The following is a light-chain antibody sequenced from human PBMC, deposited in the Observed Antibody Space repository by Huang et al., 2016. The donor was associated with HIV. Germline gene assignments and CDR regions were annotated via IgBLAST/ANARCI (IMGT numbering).Light chain of an antibody. CDR2: GVS. Sequence: DIQMTQSPSSLSASVGDRVTITCRASQGIGNSFAWYQQKPGKAPELLLYGVSRLISGVPSRFSGSGSGTDHTLTINSLQPGDFATYYCQQYYSTPYTFGQGTNLETK. CDR1: QGIGNS. CDR3: QQYYSTPYT. J-gene: IGKJ2*01. V-gene: IGKV1-NL1*01.